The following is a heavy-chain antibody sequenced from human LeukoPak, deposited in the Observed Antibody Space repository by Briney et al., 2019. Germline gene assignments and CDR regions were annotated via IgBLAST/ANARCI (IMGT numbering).Heavy chain of an antibody. V-gene: IGHV1-18*01. D-gene: IGHD3-3*01. CDR1: GYTFTSYG. J-gene: IGHJ4*02. Sequence: ASVKVPCKASGYTFTSYGISWVRQAPGQGLEWMGWISAYNGNTNYAQKLQGRVTMTTDTSTSTAYMELRSLRSDDTAVYYCARERTYYDFWSGLVSPYFDYWGQGTLVTVSS. CDR3: ARERTYYDFWSGLVSPYFDY. CDR2: ISAYNGNT.